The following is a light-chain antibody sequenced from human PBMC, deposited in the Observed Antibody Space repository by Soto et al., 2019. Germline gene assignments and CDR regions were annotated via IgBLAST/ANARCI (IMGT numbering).Light chain of an antibody. CDR2: EVS. V-gene: IGLV2-8*01. CDR1: SSDVGGYNY. Sequence: QSVLTQPPSASVSPGQSVTISCTGTSSDVGGYNYVSWYQQHPGKAPKLMIYEVSKRPSGVPDRFSGSKSGNTASLTVSGLQAEDEADYYCSSYAGSNTYVFGTGTKLTVL. CDR3: SSYAGSNTYV. J-gene: IGLJ1*01.